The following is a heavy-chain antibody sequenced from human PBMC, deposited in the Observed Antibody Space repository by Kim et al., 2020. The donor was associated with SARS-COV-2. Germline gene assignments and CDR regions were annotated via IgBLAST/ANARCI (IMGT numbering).Heavy chain of an antibody. CDR2: IYYSGST. D-gene: IGHD5-12*01. J-gene: IGHJ4*02. CDR3: ARHTFSDYYFDY. V-gene: IGHV4-39*01. CDR1: GVSISSTSYY. Sequence: SETLSLTCTVSGVSISSTSYYWGWIRQPPGKGLEWIGGIYYSGSTYYNPSLKSRVTIFIDTSKNQFSLKLSSVTAADTAVYYCARHTFSDYYFDYWGQGTLVTVSS.